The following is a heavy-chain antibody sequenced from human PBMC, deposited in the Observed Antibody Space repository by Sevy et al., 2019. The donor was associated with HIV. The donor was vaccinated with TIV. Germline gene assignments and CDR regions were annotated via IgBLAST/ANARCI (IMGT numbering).Heavy chain of an antibody. J-gene: IGHJ3*02. CDR1: GFTFNRYW. Sequence: GGSLRLSCTASGFTFNRYWMSWVRQTPGKELEWVANVKQDGSEQYYVNSLKGRFTISRDNAKNSLYLQMNSLRAEDPAVYYCASLREKKLVIIPPFAFDMWGQGTLVTASS. CDR3: ASLREKKLVIIPPFAFDM. D-gene: IGHD3-3*01. CDR2: VKQDGSEQ. V-gene: IGHV3-7*01.